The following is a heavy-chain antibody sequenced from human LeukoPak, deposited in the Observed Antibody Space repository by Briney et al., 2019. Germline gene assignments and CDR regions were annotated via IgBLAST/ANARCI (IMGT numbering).Heavy chain of an antibody. D-gene: IGHD3-22*01. Sequence: SETLSLTCAVYGGSFSGYYWSWIRQPPGKGLEWIGEINHSGSTNYNPSLKSRVTISVDTSKNQFSLKLSSVTAADTAVYYCAREGLYYYDSSGHRSAFDIWGQGTMVTVSS. CDR3: AREGLYYYDSSGHRSAFDI. V-gene: IGHV4-34*01. CDR1: GGSFSGYY. CDR2: INHSGST. J-gene: IGHJ3*02.